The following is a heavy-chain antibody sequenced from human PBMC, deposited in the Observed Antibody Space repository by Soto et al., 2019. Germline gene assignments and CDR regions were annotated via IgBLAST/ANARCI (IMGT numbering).Heavy chain of an antibody. CDR1: GGSISSSSYY. J-gene: IGHJ5*02. V-gene: IGHV4-39*01. Sequence: LSLTCTVSGGSISSSSYYWGWIRQPPGKGLEWIGTIYYSGSTYYNPSLKSRVTISVDTSNNQFSLKLSSLTAADTALYYCARHARDYCSSGSCYGSWFDPWGQGTLVTVSS. CDR3: ARHARDYCSSGSCYGSWFDP. CDR2: IYYSGST. D-gene: IGHD2-15*01.